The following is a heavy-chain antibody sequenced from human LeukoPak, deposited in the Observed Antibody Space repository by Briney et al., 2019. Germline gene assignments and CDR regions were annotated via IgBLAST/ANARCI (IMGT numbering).Heavy chain of an antibody. D-gene: IGHD1-7*01. J-gene: IGHJ4*02. CDR3: AREGELQGVSYFDY. CDR1: GFTFSIYT. V-gene: IGHV3-30*01. CDR2: ISYDGVNT. Sequence: PGRSLRLSCAASGFTFSIYTMHWVRQAPGKGPEWVAVISYDGVNTNYADSVKGRFTLSRDNSKNTLYLQMNSLRAEDTAVYYCAREGELQGVSYFDYWGQGTLVTVSS.